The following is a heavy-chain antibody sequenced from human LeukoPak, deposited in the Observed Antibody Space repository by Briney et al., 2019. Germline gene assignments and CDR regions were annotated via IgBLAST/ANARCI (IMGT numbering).Heavy chain of an antibody. CDR1: GGSVSGNNYY. J-gene: IGHJ3*01. CDR2: IYYSGNT. V-gene: IGHV4-61*01. CDR3: AREFANLAAFDF. Sequence: SETLSLTCTVSGGSVSGNNYYWSWIRQPPGKGLEWIGYIYYSGNTNYNPSLKSRVTISVDTSKNQFSLKLSSVTAADTAVYYCAREFANLAAFDFWGQGTMVTVSA.